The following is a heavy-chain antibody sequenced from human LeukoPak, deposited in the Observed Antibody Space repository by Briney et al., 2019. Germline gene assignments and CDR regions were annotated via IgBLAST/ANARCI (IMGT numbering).Heavy chain of an antibody. J-gene: IGHJ4*02. D-gene: IGHD4-23*01. CDR1: GGSISGGSYY. Sequence: SETLSLTRTVSGGSISGGSYYWSWIRQPAGKGLEWIGRIYTSGSTNYNPSLKSRVTISVDTSKNQFSLKLSSVTAADTAVYYCARDRPWRGGNGYWGQGTLVTVSS. CDR2: IYTSGST. V-gene: IGHV4-61*02. CDR3: ARDRPWRGGNGY.